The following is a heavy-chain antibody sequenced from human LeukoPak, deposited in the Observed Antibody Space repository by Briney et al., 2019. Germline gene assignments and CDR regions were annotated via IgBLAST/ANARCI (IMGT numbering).Heavy chain of an antibody. D-gene: IGHD3-3*01. CDR1: GVSFSASW. CDR3: AKGTLFGVVTSFDF. V-gene: IGHV3-74*01. J-gene: IGHJ4*02. CDR2: ISSDESGI. Sequence: GGSLRLSCAASGVSFSASWMHWVRHAPGKGLAWVSRISSDESGINYADSVKGRFTISRDNAKNTLYLQMNSLRVDDTAVYYCAKGTLFGVVTSFDFWGQGTLVTVSS.